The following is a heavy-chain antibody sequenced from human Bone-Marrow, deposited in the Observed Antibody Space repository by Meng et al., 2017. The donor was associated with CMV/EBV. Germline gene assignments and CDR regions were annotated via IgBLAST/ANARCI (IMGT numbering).Heavy chain of an antibody. D-gene: IGHD6-6*01. J-gene: IGHJ3*02. CDR2: INHSGST. CDR1: GGSFSGYY. Sequence: ESLKISCAVYGGSFSGYYWSWIRQPPGKGLEWIGEINHSGSTNYNPSLKSRVTISVDTSKNQFSLKLSSVTAADTAVYYCARVYSSSSGYTYAFDIWGQGTMVTVSS. CDR3: ARVYSSSSGYTYAFDI. V-gene: IGHV4-34*01.